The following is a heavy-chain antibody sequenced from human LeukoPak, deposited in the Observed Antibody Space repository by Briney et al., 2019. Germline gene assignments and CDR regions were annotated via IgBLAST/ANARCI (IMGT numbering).Heavy chain of an antibody. CDR3: ARDQAEGRAQPTLRRFDY. Sequence: ASAKVSCKASGYTFTSYGISWVRQAPGQGLEWMGWISAYNGNTNYAQKLLGRVTMTTDTSTSTAYMELRSLRSDDTAVYYCARDQAEGRAQPTLRRFDYWGQGTLVTVSS. J-gene: IGHJ4*02. V-gene: IGHV1-18*04. CDR2: ISAYNGNT. D-gene: IGHD1-14*01. CDR1: GYTFTSYG.